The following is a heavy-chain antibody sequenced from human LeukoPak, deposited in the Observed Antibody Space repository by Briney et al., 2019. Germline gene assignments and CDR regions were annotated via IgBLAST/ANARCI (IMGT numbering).Heavy chain of an antibody. J-gene: IGHJ4*02. CDR2: ISYDGSNK. Sequence: PGGSLRLSCAASGFTFSSYGMHWVRQAPGKGLEWAAVISYDGSNKYYADSVKGRFTISRDNSKNTLYLQMNSLRAEDTAAYFCAKGGWLQSPTDYWGQGTLVTVSS. V-gene: IGHV3-30*18. CDR3: AKGGWLQSPTDY. D-gene: IGHD5-24*01. CDR1: GFTFSSYG.